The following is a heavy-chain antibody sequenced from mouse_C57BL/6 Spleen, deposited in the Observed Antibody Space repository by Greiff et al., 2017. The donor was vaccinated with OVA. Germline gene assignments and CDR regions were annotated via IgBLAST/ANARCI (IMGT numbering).Heavy chain of an antibody. CDR1: GYTFTSYW. CDR3: ARSSNYELMDY. Sequence: QVQLQQPGAELVKPGASVKLSCKASGYTFTSYWMQWVKQRPGQGLEWIGEIDPSDSYTNYNEKFKSKATLTVDTSSSTAYMQLSSLTSEDSAVYYCARSSNYELMDYWGQGTSVTVSS. CDR2: IDPSDSYT. D-gene: IGHD2-5*01. J-gene: IGHJ4*01. V-gene: IGHV1-50*01.